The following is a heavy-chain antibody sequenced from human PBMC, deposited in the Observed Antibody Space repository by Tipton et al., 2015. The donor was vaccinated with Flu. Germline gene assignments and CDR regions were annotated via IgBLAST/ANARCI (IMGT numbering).Heavy chain of an antibody. Sequence: LSLTCTVSSGSIRSTNYFCAWIRQPPGKRLELVGSIYPSGTTYYNPSLKSRVTISVDTSKSQFSLKLRSVTAADTAVYYCARLSYYDVDLKNFYFDYWGQGALVTVSS. D-gene: IGHD3-10*02. V-gene: IGHV4-39*01. CDR3: ARLSYYDVDLKNFYFDY. CDR1: SGSIRSTNYF. J-gene: IGHJ4*02. CDR2: IYPSGTT.